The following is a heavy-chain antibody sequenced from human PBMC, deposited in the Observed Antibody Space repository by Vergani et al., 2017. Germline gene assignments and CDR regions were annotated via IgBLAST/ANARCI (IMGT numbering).Heavy chain of an antibody. Sequence: QVQLQQWGGGLLKPSETLSLTCVVNGGSFTSYHWTWIRQSPGEGLEWVGDIDHTGRPDYNPFLKSRLTMSVDKSRNQFSLTLHSVTTTDTAIYFCARVNTETNAHLYYYYYMDVWGQGTAVTVS. CDR3: ARVNTETNAHLYYYYYMDV. V-gene: IGHV4-34*01. J-gene: IGHJ6*03. CDR1: GGSFTSYH. D-gene: IGHD4-11*01. CDR2: IDHTGRP.